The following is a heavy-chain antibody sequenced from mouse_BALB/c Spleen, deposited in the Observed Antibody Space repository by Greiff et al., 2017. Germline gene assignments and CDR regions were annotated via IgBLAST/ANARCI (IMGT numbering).Heavy chain of an antibody. CDR2: ISSGGSYT. J-gene: IGHJ3*01. Sequence: DVQLVESGGGLVKPGGSLKLSCAASGFTFSSYTMSWVRQTPEKRLEWVATISSGGSYTYYPDSVKGRFTISRDNAKNTLYLQMSSLKSEDTAMYYCTREGYRFAYWGQGTLVTVSA. CDR3: TREGYRFAY. CDR1: GFTFSSYT. V-gene: IGHV5-6-4*01.